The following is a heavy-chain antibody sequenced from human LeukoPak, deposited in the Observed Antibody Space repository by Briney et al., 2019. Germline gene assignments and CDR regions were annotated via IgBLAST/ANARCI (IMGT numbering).Heavy chain of an antibody. CDR2: ISAYSGNT. CDR3: ARAAGGITIFGVVIIDNWFDP. Sequence: ASVKVSCKASGYTFTSYGISWVRQAPGQGLEWMGWISAYSGNTNYAQKLQGRVTMTTDTSTSTAYMELRSLRSDDTAVYYCARAAGGITIFGVVIIDNWFDPWGQGTLVTVSS. J-gene: IGHJ5*02. V-gene: IGHV1-18*01. D-gene: IGHD3-3*01. CDR1: GYTFTSYG.